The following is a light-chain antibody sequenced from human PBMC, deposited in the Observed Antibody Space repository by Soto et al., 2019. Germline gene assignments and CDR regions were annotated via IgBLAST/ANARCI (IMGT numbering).Light chain of an antibody. CDR1: SGHSSYA. V-gene: IGLV4-69*01. Sequence: QPVLTQSPSASASLGASVKLTCTLSSGHSSYAIAWHQQQPEKGPRYLMKLNSDGSHSKGDGIPDRFSGSSSGAERYLTISSLQSDDEADYYCQTWGSGTVVFGGGTKL. CDR3: QTWGSGTVV. CDR2: LNSDGSH. J-gene: IGLJ2*01.